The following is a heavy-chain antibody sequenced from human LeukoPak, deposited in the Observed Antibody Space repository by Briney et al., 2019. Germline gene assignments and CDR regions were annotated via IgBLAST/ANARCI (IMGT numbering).Heavy chain of an antibody. CDR3: AKVSSSSPYFDY. J-gene: IGHJ4*02. CDR1: GFTFSSYA. D-gene: IGHD6-6*01. CDR2: ISGSGGST. V-gene: IGHV3-23*01. Sequence: GGSLRLSCAASGFTFSSYAMSWVRQAPGKGLEWVSAISGSGGSTYYADSVKGRFTISRDNSKNALYLQMNSLRAEDTAVYYCAKVSSSSPYFDYWGQGTLVTVSS.